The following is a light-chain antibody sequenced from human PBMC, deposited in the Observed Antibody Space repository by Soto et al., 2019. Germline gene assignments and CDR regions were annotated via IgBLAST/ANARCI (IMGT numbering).Light chain of an antibody. CDR3: QQYNSYSPEA. CDR2: DAS. Sequence: DIQMTQSPSTLSASVGDRVTITCRASQSISSWLAWYQQKPGKAPKLMIYDASSLESGVPSRFSGSGSGTEFTLTISSLQPDDFATYSCQQYNSYSPEAFGQGTKVEIK. J-gene: IGKJ1*01. CDR1: QSISSW. V-gene: IGKV1-5*01.